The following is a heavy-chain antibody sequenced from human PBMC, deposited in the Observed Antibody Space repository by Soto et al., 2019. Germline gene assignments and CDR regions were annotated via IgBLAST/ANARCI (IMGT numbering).Heavy chain of an antibody. Sequence: GGSLTLSXEPSGFSFSVYGMHWVRQAPGKGLEWVAVIWYDASKQFYAASVEGRFTISRDNSKAILYLQMNSLRAEDTAVYYCAAWAEGATEVHWGQGTLVTVSS. J-gene: IGHJ4*02. CDR1: GFSFSVYG. CDR3: AAWAEGATEVH. CDR2: IWYDASKQ. V-gene: IGHV3-33*01. D-gene: IGHD2-15*01.